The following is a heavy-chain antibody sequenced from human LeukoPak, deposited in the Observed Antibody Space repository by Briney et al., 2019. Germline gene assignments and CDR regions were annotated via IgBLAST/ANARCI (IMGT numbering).Heavy chain of an antibody. CDR1: GYTFTGYY. J-gene: IGHJ6*03. CDR2: MNPNSGNT. Sequence: AASVKVSCKASGYTFTGYYLHWVRQATGQGLEWMGWMNPNSGNTGYAQKFQGRVTMTRNTSISTAYMELSSLRSEDTAVYYCARDSSIAARPATYYMDVWGKGTTVTVSS. V-gene: IGHV1-8*02. CDR3: ARDSSIAARPATYYMDV. D-gene: IGHD6-6*01.